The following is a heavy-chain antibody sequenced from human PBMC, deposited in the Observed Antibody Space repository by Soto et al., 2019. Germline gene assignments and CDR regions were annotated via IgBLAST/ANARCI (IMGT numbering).Heavy chain of an antibody. J-gene: IGHJ4*02. CDR1: GYTFTAYY. D-gene: IGHD6-6*01. V-gene: IGHV1-2*02. Sequence: QVQLVQSGAEVKKPGASVKVSCKASGYTFTAYYIHWVRQAPGQGLEWMGWINPNSRDTNYAQKFQGRVTMTSDTSFSTADMEVSRLRSDDTAVYYCARLTPTAARPCIDYWGQGTVVTVSS. CDR3: ARLTPTAARPCIDY. CDR2: INPNSRDT.